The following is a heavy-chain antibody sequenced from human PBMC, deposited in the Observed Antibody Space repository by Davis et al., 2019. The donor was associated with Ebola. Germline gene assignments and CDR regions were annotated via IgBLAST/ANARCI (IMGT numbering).Heavy chain of an antibody. D-gene: IGHD3-16*01. V-gene: IGHV5-51*01. Sequence: GESLKISCKGSGYSFSNFWIGWVRQMPGKGLEWMGIIYPGDSDTRYSPSCQGQVTISADKSIATAYLPWSSLKASDTAMYYCARRAAVAYDHVWGISRHDAFDIWSQGTMVTVSS. CDR3: ARRAAVAYDHVWGISRHDAFDI. J-gene: IGHJ3*02. CDR1: GYSFSNFW. CDR2: IYPGDSDT.